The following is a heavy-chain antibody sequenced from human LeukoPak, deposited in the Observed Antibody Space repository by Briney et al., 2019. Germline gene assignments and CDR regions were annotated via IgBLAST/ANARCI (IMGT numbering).Heavy chain of an antibody. V-gene: IGHV3-30-3*01. Sequence: PGGSLRLSCAASGFTFSSYAMHWVRQAPGKGLEWVAVISYDGSNKYYEDSVKGRFTISRDNAKNSLYLQMNSLRAEDTAVYYCARAKDVGSWFDPWGQGTLVTVSS. D-gene: IGHD2-15*01. CDR2: ISYDGSNK. CDR1: GFTFSSYA. CDR3: ARAKDVGSWFDP. J-gene: IGHJ5*02.